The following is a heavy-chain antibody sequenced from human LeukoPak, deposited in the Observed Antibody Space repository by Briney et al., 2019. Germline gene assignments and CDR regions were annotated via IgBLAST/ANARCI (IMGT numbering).Heavy chain of an antibody. D-gene: IGHD3-22*01. V-gene: IGHV3-23*01. CDR2: IRVNGDST. CDR3: ARNYDSSGYYYPLYYYYGMDV. CDR1: GFTFSNYA. J-gene: IGHJ6*02. Sequence: GGSLRLSCAASGFTFSNYAVNWVRQAPGKGLEWVSTIRVNGDSTFYADSVKGRFTISRDNSKNTLYLQMNSLRVEDTAVYYCARNYDSSGYYYPLYYYYGMDVWGQGTTVTVSS.